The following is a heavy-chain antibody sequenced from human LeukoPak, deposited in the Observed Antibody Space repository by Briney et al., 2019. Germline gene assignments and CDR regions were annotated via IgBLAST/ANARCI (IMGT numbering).Heavy chain of an antibody. Sequence: GGSLRLSCTASGFTFGDYAMSWFRQAPGKGLECIGFIRSEGYGGTTEYAASVRGRFTISRDDSKNIAYLHMNSLKTEDTAVYFCARGYSSYWYGVQAPYYFDYWGQGTLVTVSS. V-gene: IGHV3-49*03. CDR3: ARGYSSYWYGVQAPYYFDY. CDR2: IRSEGYGGTT. J-gene: IGHJ4*02. CDR1: GFTFGDYA. D-gene: IGHD6-13*01.